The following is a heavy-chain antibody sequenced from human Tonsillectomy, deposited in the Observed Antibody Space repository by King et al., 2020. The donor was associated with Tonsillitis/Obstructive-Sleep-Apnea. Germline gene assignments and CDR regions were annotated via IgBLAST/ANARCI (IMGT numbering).Heavy chain of an antibody. J-gene: IGHJ3*02. CDR3: AKGVEGDAFDI. V-gene: IGHV3-48*03. CDR2: ISRSGSTI. D-gene: IGHD3-16*01. CDR1: GFTVSSYE. Sequence: DVQLVESGGGLVQPGGSLRLSCAASGFTVSSYEMNWVRQAPEKGLEWVSYISRSGSTIYYADSVKGRFTISRDNAKNSLYLQMNSLRAEDTAVYYCAKGVEGDAFDIWGQGTMVTVSS.